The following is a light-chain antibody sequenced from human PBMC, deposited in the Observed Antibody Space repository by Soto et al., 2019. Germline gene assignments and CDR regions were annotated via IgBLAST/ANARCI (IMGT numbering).Light chain of an antibody. Sequence: DIQMTQSPSSLSTSVGDSVAITCQASQDIRNNLNWYQQKQGKAPKPLTYDASNLETGVPSRFSGSGSGTDLTLTISSLQPEDVATYFCQQFDQLPRTFGQGTKVDIK. CDR1: QDIRNN. J-gene: IGKJ2*01. CDR3: QQFDQLPRT. V-gene: IGKV1-33*01. CDR2: DAS.